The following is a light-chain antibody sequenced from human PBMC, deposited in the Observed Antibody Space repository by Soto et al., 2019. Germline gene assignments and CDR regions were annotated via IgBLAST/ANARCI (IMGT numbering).Light chain of an antibody. V-gene: IGKV3-20*01. CDR3: QQYGSSPLT. Sequence: EIVLTQSPGTLSSSPGETATLSCKASQSVRSGYLAWYQQKAGQAPRLLIYGASSRVTGTPARFSGSGSGTDFTLTISRLEPEDFALYYCQQYGSSPLTFGGGTKVEI. J-gene: IGKJ4*01. CDR1: QSVRSGY. CDR2: GAS.